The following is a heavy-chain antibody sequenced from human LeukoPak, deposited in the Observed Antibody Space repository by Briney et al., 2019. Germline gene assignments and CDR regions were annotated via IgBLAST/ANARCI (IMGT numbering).Heavy chain of an antibody. CDR3: ARQKYYYDSSGYYGAFDI. D-gene: IGHD3-22*01. V-gene: IGHV5-51*01. CDR1: GYSFTSYW. J-gene: IGHJ3*02. CDR2: IYPGDSDT. Sequence: GESLKISCKGSGYSFTSYWIGWVRQMPGKGLEWMGIIYPGDSDTRYSPSFQGQVTISADKSISTPYLQWSSLKASDTAMYYCARQKYYYDSSGYYGAFDIWGQGTMVTVSS.